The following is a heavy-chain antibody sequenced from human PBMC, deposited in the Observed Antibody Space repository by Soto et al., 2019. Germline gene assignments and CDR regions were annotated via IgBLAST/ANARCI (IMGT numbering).Heavy chain of an antibody. J-gene: IGHJ4*02. CDR1: GYTFTSYA. Sequence: ASVKVSCKASGYTFTSYAMRWVRQAPGQRLEWMGWINAGNGNTKYSQKFQGRVTITRDTSASTAYMELSSLRSEDTAVYYCARCIVVVTALDYWGQGTLVTVSS. CDR3: ARCIVVVTALDY. D-gene: IGHD2-21*02. CDR2: INAGNGNT. V-gene: IGHV1-3*01.